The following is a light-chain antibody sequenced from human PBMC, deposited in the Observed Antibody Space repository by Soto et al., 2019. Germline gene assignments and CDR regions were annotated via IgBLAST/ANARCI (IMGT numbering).Light chain of an antibody. Sequence: QSALTQPPSASGSPGLSVTISCTGTSSDVGGYNSVSWYQQHPGKAPKLMIYEVNKRPSGVPYRFSASKSDSTASLTVSGLQAEDESHYDCRSYAGSKNLVFGGGTKLTVL. CDR3: RSYAGSKNLV. CDR2: EVN. CDR1: SSDVGGYNS. J-gene: IGLJ2*01. V-gene: IGLV2-8*01.